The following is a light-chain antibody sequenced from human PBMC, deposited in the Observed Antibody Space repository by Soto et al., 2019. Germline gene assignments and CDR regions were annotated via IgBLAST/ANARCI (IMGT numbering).Light chain of an antibody. J-gene: IGKJ1*01. CDR3: QQYAYWPET. Sequence: EIVLTQSPATLSASPGERATLSCRASQTVGVRLALYQHKPGQAPRLLIYEASNRAGDIPARFIGSGSGTNFTLAISSLQSEDFAVYYCQQYAYWPETFGQGTKVDIK. V-gene: IGKV3D-15*01. CDR2: EAS. CDR1: QTVGVR.